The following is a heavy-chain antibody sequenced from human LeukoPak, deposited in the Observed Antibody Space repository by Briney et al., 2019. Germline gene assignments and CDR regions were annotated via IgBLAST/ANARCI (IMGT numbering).Heavy chain of an antibody. D-gene: IGHD2-2*01. CDR3: ARADCSSSSCYELDY. CDR2: ISSSGRTI. Sequence: GGSLRLSCAGSGFTLSDYYMSWIRQAPGKGLEWVSYISSSGRTIYYADSVKGRFTISRDNAKNSLYLQMNSLRAEDTAVYYCARADCSSSSCYELDYWGQGTLVTVSS. J-gene: IGHJ4*02. CDR1: GFTLSDYY. V-gene: IGHV3-11*04.